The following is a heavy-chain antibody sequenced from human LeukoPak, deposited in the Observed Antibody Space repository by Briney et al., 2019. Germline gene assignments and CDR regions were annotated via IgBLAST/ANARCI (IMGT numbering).Heavy chain of an antibody. D-gene: IGHD6-19*01. CDR2: IRYDGSNK. Sequence: PGGSLRLSCAASGFTFSTYGMHWVRQAPGKGLEWVAFIRYDGSNKYYADSVKGRLTISGDNSKNTLYLQMNSLRAEDTAVYYCAKDPRNSSGWYGTYYFDYWGQGTLVTVSS. J-gene: IGHJ4*02. CDR3: AKDPRNSSGWYGTYYFDY. CDR1: GFTFSTYG. V-gene: IGHV3-30*02.